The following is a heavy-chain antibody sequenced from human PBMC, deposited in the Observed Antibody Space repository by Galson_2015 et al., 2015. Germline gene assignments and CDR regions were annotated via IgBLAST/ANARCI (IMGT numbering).Heavy chain of an antibody. CDR2: FSGSGGST. D-gene: IGHD6-13*01. CDR3: AKAALAAAGKIDY. CDR1: GFTFSSYG. Sequence: SLRLSCAASGFTFSSYGMSWVRQAPGKGLERVSGFSGSGGSTYYADSVKGRFTISRDKSKNTLYLQMNSLRAEDTAVYYCAKAALAAAGKIDYWGQGTLVTVSS. J-gene: IGHJ4*02. V-gene: IGHV3-23*01.